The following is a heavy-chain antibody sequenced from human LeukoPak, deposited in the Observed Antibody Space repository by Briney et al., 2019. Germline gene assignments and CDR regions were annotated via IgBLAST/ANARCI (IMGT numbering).Heavy chain of an antibody. CDR1: GGSISSSNW. J-gene: IGHJ6*02. D-gene: IGHD6-19*01. V-gene: IGHV4-4*02. Sequence: SGTLALTCAVSGGSISSSNWWSWVRQPPGKGLEWIGEIYHSGSTNYNPSLKSRDTISVDKSKNQFSLKLSSVTAADTAVYYCARVQSSWYEGYYGMDVWGQGTTVTVSS. CDR2: IYHSGST. CDR3: ARVQSSWYEGYYGMDV.